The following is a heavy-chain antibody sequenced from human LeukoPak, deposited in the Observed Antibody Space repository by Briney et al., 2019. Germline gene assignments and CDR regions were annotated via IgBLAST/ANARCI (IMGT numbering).Heavy chain of an antibody. CDR1: GDSIRTYY. D-gene: IGHD3-22*01. V-gene: IGHV4-4*07. J-gene: IGHJ4*02. CDR3: ARDFYNNRGYYFPQDY. CDR2: ISNSGST. Sequence: PWETLSLTCTVSGDSIRTYYWSWLRHPRGKGLEWIGRISNSGSTDYNPSLKRRVTMSLDTSKNQLSLKLTSATAADTAVYYCARDFYNNRGYYFPQDYWGQGALVTVSS.